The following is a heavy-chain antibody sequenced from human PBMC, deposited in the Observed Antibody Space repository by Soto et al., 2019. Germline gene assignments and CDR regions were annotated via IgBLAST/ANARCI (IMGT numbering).Heavy chain of an antibody. Sequence: PGGSLRLSCAASGFTFSSYSMNWVRQAPGKGLEWVSSISSSSSYIYYADSVKGRFTISRDNAKNSLYLQMNSLRAEDTAVYYCARGGITMIVVVVNALDIWGQGTMVTVSS. CDR1: GFTFSSYS. V-gene: IGHV3-21*01. D-gene: IGHD3-22*01. CDR3: ARGGITMIVVVVNALDI. J-gene: IGHJ3*02. CDR2: ISSSSSYI.